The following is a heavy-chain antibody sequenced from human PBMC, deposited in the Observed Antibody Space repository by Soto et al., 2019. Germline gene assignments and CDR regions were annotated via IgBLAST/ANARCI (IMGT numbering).Heavy chain of an antibody. CDR1: GFSLSTSGVG. D-gene: IGHD3-10*01. Sequence: QITLKESGPTLVKPTQTLTLTCTFSGFSLSTSGVGVGWIRQPPGKALEWLALIYWDDDKRYSPSLKSRLTITKDTAKNQVVLTMTDMDPVDTATYYCAHRGGFGELIYWGQGTLVTVSS. CDR3: AHRGGFGELIY. CDR2: IYWDDDK. J-gene: IGHJ4*02. V-gene: IGHV2-5*02.